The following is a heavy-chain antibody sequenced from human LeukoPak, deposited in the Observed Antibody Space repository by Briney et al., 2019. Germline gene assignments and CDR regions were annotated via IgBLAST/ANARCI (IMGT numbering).Heavy chain of an antibody. CDR2: IIPIFGTA. V-gene: IGHV1-69*13. D-gene: IGHD4-17*01. J-gene: IGHJ4*02. CDR1: GGTFSSYA. Sequence: ASVKVSCKASGGTFSSYAISWVRQAPGQWLEWMGGIIPIFGTANYAQKFQGRVTITADESTSTAYMELSSLRSEDTAVYYCARAPPNTVTTGPADYWGQGTLVTVSS. CDR3: ARAPPNTVTTGPADY.